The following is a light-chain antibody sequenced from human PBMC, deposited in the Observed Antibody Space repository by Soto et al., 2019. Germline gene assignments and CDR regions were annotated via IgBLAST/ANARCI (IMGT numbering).Light chain of an antibody. V-gene: IGKV1D-12*01. CDR3: QQGDSVPFT. Sequence: DIQMTQSPSSVFASVGDTVTITCRASQGISSWLAWYQQKPGKAPKLLIYAASTLESGVPSRFSGRGSGTDFTLTISSLQPEDSATYYCQQGDSVPFTFGPGTKVQI. J-gene: IGKJ3*01. CDR2: AAS. CDR1: QGISSW.